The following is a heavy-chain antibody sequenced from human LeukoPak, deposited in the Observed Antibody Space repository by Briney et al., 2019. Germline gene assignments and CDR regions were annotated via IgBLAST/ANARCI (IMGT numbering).Heavy chain of an antibody. Sequence: GGSLRLSCAASGFTFTNAWMSWVRQAPGKVLERVATIKADGSDRYYVDSVKGRFTISRDNAKNSLYLQMNSLRVEDTAVYYCVNLGYSDGGQGTLVTVSS. J-gene: IGHJ4*02. CDR2: IKADGSDR. CDR3: VNLGYSD. CDR1: GFTFTNAW. D-gene: IGHD5-12*01. V-gene: IGHV3-7*01.